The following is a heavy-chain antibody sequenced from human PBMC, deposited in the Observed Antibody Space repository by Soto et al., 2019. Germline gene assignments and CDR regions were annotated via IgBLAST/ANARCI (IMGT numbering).Heavy chain of an antibody. CDR2: MNPNSGNT. CDR3: ASGSSSGWYSYYYYYGMDV. Sequence: QVQLVQSGAEVKKPGASVKVSCKASGYTFTSYDINWVRQATGQGLEWMGWMNPNSGNTGYAQKFQGRVTMTRNTSISTAYMGLSSLRSEDTAVYYCASGSSSGWYSYYYYYGMDVWGQGTTVTVSS. V-gene: IGHV1-8*01. J-gene: IGHJ6*02. CDR1: GYTFTSYD. D-gene: IGHD6-19*01.